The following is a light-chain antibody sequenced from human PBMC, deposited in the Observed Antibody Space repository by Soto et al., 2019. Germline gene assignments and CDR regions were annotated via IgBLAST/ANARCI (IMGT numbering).Light chain of an antibody. CDR2: EGG. V-gene: IGLV2-23*01. Sequence: QSALTQPASVSGSPGQSIALSCTGTSSDVGTYNLVSWYQQHPGKAPKLLISEGGKRPSGVSDRFSGSKSGNTASLTISGLQAEDEADYYCCSFAAGNTYVFGTGTKHTVL. CDR3: CSFAAGNTYV. CDR1: SSDVGTYNL. J-gene: IGLJ1*01.